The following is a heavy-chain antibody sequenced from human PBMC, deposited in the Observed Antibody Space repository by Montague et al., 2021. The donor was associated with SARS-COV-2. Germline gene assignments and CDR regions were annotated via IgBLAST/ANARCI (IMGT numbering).Heavy chain of an antibody. V-gene: IGHV3-48*04. CDR1: GFTFSSYS. CDR2: LSSSISTI. D-gene: IGHD3-9*01. Sequence: SLRLSGAASGFTFSSYSMNWVRQAPGKGLEWVSYLSSSISTIYYADSVXGRFTISRDNAKNSLYLQMNSLRAEDTAVYYCARDLRWGYYDILTGYYRPLDYWGQGTLVTVSS. J-gene: IGHJ4*02. CDR3: ARDLRWGYYDILTGYYRPLDY.